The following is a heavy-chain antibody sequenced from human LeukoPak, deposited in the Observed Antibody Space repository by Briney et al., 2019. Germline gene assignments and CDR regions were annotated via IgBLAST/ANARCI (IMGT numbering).Heavy chain of an antibody. CDR3: ARGGRDGYNSSEFDY. CDR2: IYYSVGT. V-gene: IGHV4-59*01. CDR1: GGSISSYY. Sequence: PSETLSLTCTVSGGSISSYYWSWIRQPPGKGLEWRGYIYYSVGTNYNPSLKSRVTISVDTSKNQFSLKLSSVTAADTAVYYCARGGRDGYNSSEFDYWGQGTLVTVSS. J-gene: IGHJ4*02. D-gene: IGHD5-24*01.